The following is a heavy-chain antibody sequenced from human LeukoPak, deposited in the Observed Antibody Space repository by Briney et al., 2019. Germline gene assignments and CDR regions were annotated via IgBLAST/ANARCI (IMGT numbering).Heavy chain of an antibody. CDR1: GGSISSYY. V-gene: IGHV4-34*01. CDR2: INHSGST. D-gene: IGHD3-3*01. Sequence: SETLSLTCTVSGGSISSYYWSWIRQPPGKGLEWIGEINHSGSTNYNPSLKSRVTISVDTSKNQFSLKLSSVTAADTAVYYCARGGRSGFYYFDYWGQGTLVTVSS. CDR3: ARGGRSGFYYFDY. J-gene: IGHJ4*02.